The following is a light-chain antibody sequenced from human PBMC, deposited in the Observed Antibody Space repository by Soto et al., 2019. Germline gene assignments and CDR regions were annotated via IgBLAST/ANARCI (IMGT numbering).Light chain of an antibody. CDR3: QQGHNWPLT. CDR1: QSISSE. V-gene: IGKV3-15*01. Sequence: EIVMTQSPATLSVSPGERATLSCRASQSISSELAWYQQKPGQPPRLLIYSASTRATGVPARFTCSGSGSAFTLTISGLQSEDFAVYYCQQGHNWPLTFGQGTRLEI. CDR2: SAS. J-gene: IGKJ2*01.